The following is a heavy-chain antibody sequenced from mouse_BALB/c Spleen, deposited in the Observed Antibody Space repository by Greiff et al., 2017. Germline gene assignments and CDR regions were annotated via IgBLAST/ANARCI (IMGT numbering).Heavy chain of an antibody. V-gene: IGHV1-7*01. D-gene: IGHD2-1*01. Sequence: QVQLQQSGAELAKPGASVKMSCKASGYTFTSYWMHWVKQRPGQGLEWIGYINPSTGYTEYNQKFKDKATLTADKSSSTAYMQLSSLTSEDSAVYYCAVYGSYAMDYWGQGTSVTVSS. J-gene: IGHJ4*01. CDR2: INPSTGYT. CDR3: AVYGSYAMDY. CDR1: GYTFTSYW.